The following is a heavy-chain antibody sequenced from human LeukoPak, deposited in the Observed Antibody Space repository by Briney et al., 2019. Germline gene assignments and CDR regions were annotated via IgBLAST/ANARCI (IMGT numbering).Heavy chain of an antibody. Sequence: SETLSLTCTVSGGSISSGSYYWSWIRQPAGKGLEWIGRIYTSGSTNYNPSLKSRVTISVDTSKNQFSLKLSSVTAADTAVYYCAREGGHYYGSGSYYIGDAFDIWGQGTMVTVSS. CDR3: AREGGHYYGSGSYYIGDAFDI. J-gene: IGHJ3*02. CDR2: IYTSGST. CDR1: GGSISSGSYY. D-gene: IGHD3-10*01. V-gene: IGHV4-61*02.